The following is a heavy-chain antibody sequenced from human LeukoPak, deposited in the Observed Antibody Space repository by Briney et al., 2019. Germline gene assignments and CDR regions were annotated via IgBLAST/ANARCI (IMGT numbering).Heavy chain of an antibody. CDR1: GDSVSSISVN. J-gene: IGHJ5*02. V-gene: IGHV6-1*01. CDR3: ARRLTQYDCFDP. D-gene: IGHD2-2*01. Sequence: SQTLSLTCAISGDSVSSISVNWNWIRQSPSRGLEWLGRTYYRSTWYNDYAVSVRGRITVNPDTSKNQFSLHLNSVTPEDTAVYYCARRLTQYDCFDPWGQGILVTVSS. CDR2: TYYRSTWYN.